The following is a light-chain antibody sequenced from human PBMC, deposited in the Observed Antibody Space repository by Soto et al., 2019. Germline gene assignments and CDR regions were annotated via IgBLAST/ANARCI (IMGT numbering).Light chain of an antibody. V-gene: IGKV3-20*01. CDR2: GAS. Sequence: EIVLTQSPGTLSLSPGERATLSCRASQSVSSSYLAWYQQKPGQAPRLLIYGASSRATGIPDRFSGSGSGTDFTLNIIRLEPEDFAVYYCQQYGSSPPSTFGQGTRLEIK. J-gene: IGKJ5*01. CDR3: QQYGSSPPST. CDR1: QSVSSSY.